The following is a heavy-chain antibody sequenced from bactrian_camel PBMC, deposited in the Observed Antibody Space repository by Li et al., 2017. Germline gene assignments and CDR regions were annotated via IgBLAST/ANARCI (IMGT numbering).Heavy chain of an antibody. Sequence: HVQLVESGGGSVQAGGSLRLSCVVSGYTKSGYTMGWFRQAPEKERERVAALDDKGATTYADSVKGRFTISHDNARDTLYLQMNSLKSEDTAMYFCAARGLGADCSGPRRSSAEYVYWSQGTQVTVS. CDR2: LDDKGAT. D-gene: IGHD3*01. V-gene: IGHV3S57*01. J-gene: IGHJ4*01. CDR1: GYTKSGYT. CDR3: AARGLGADCSGPRRSSAEYVY.